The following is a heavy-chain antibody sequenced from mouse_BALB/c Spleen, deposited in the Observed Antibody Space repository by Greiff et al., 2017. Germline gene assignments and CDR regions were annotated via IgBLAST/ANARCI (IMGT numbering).Heavy chain of an antibody. D-gene: IGHD1-1*01. J-gene: IGHJ4*01. CDR1: GFTFSDYY. V-gene: IGHV5-4*02. CDR2: ISDGGSYT. Sequence: EVHLVESGGGLVKPGGSLKLSCAASGFTFSDYYMYWVRQTPEKRLEWVATISDGGSYTYYPDSVKGRFTISRDNATNNLYLQMSRLKSEDTAMYYCARAVTTVEDAMDYWGQGTSVTVSS. CDR3: ARAVTTVEDAMDY.